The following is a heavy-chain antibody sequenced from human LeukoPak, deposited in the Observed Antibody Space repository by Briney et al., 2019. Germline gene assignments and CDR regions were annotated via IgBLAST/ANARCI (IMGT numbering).Heavy chain of an antibody. J-gene: IGHJ6*02. CDR2: INAGNGNT. V-gene: IGHV1-3*01. D-gene: IGHD4-17*01. Sequence: ASVTVSCKASGYTFTSYAMHWVRQAPGQRLEWMGWINAGNGNTKYSQKFQGRVTITRDTSASTAYMELSSLRSEDTAVYYCARVGPGDYGDHERVCYYYGMDVWGQGTTVTVSS. CDR1: GYTFTSYA. CDR3: ARVGPGDYGDHERVCYYYGMDV.